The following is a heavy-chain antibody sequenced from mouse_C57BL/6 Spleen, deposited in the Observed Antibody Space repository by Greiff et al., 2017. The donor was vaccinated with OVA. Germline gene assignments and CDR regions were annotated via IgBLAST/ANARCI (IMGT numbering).Heavy chain of an antibody. Sequence: QVQLKQSGAELVRPGASVTLSCKASGYTFTDYDMHWVKQTPVHGLEWIGAIDPETGGTAYNQKVKGKAILTADKSSSTAYMELRSLTSEDSAVYYCTTGTVFWGQGTTLTVSS. CDR3: TTGTVF. D-gene: IGHD4-1*01. V-gene: IGHV1-15*01. CDR1: GYTFTDYD. CDR2: IDPETGGT. J-gene: IGHJ2*01.